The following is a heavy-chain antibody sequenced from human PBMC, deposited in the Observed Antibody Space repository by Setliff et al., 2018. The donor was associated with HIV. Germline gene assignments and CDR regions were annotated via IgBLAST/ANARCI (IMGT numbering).Heavy chain of an antibody. CDR2: ISGSSGSI. V-gene: IGHV3-48*01. CDR1: GFPFSSYS. CDR3: VGDASPDSEDGGYSAGGS. D-gene: IGHD3-22*01. Sequence: GGSLRLSCAASGFPFSSYSMNWFRQPPGKGLEWVAYISGSSGSIYYTDSVKGRFTVSRDNAKDSLYLQMNSLRVEDAAVYYCVGDASPDSEDGGYSAGGSWGPGTLVTVSS. J-gene: IGHJ4*02.